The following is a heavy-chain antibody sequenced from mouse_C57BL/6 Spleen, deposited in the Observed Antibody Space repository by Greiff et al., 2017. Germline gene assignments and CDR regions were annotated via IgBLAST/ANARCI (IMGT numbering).Heavy chain of an antibody. CDR3: ARACYDYDSMDY. D-gene: IGHD2-10*01. CDR1: GFSLTSYG. CDR2: IWSGGST. V-gene: IGHV2-2*01. J-gene: IGHJ4*01. Sequence: QVQPQQSGPGLVQPSQSLSITCTVSGFSLTSYGVHWVRQSPGKGLEWLGVIWSGGSTDYNAAFISRLSISKDNSKSQVFFKMNSLQADDTDIDYCARACYDYDSMDYWGQGTSVTVSS.